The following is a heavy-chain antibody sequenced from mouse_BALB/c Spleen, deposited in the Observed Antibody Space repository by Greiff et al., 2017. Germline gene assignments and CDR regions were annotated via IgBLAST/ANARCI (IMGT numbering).Heavy chain of an antibody. CDR3: ARATQEDY. Sequence: EVQLVESGGGLVQPGGSLKLSCAASGFTFSSYGMSWVRQTPDKRLELVATINSNGGSTYYPDSVKGRFTISRDNAKNTLYLQMSSLKSEDTAMYYCARATQEDYWGQGTSVTVSS. CDR2: INSNGGST. D-gene: IGHD3-1*01. CDR1: GFTFSSYG. J-gene: IGHJ4*01. V-gene: IGHV5-6-3*01.